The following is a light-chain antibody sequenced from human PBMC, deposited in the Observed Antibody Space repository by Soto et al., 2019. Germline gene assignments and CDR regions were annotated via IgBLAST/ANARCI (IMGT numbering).Light chain of an antibody. CDR3: QQYDSFPRT. CDR1: QSINNW. V-gene: IGKV1-5*03. Sequence: DIQMTQSPSTLSASVGDRVTITCRASQSINNWLAWYQQKPGKAPKLFIFKASPLEIGVPSRFSGSGSGTECTLSISSLQPDDFATYFCQQYDSFPRTFGQGTKVEIK. CDR2: KAS. J-gene: IGKJ1*01.